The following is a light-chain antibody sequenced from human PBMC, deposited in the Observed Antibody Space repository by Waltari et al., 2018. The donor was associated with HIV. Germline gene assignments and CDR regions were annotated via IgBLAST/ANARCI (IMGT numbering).Light chain of an antibody. CDR2: EDN. Sequence: SYELTQPPSVSVSPGQTARITCSGDVLPKKYAYWYQQKSGQALVLVIYEDNKRPSGIPERFSASSSGTMATLTISGAQVEDEADYDCFSTDSSGNPLFGGGTKLTVL. V-gene: IGLV3-10*01. CDR3: FSTDSSGNPL. CDR1: VLPKKY. J-gene: IGLJ2*01.